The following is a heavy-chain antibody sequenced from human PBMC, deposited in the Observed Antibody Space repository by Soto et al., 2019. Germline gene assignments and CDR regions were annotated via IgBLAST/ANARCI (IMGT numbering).Heavy chain of an antibody. V-gene: IGHV3-23*01. CDR3: ARNTIPHPHY. CDR1: GFTFSNYA. J-gene: IGHJ4*02. CDR2: ISSSGGST. D-gene: IGHD1-1*01. Sequence: GGSLRLSCAASGFTFSNYAMSWVRQAPGKGLEWVSAISSSGGSTYYADSVKGRFTISRDNSKNTLYLQMNSLRAEDTAVYYCARNTIPHPHYWGPGTLVTVSS.